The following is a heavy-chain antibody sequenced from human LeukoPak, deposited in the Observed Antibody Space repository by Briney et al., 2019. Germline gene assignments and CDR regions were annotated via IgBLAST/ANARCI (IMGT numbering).Heavy chain of an antibody. J-gene: IGHJ6*02. CDR3: ARVGCSGGRCPGYGMDV. D-gene: IGHD2-15*01. Sequence: GGSLRLSCAASGFTFSSYSMNWVRQAPGKGLEWVSSISSSSTYIYYADSVKGRFTISRDNAKNSLHLQMNSLRVEDTAVYYCARVGCSGGRCPGYGMDVWGQGTTVTVSS. CDR2: ISSSSTYI. V-gene: IGHV3-21*01. CDR1: GFTFSSYS.